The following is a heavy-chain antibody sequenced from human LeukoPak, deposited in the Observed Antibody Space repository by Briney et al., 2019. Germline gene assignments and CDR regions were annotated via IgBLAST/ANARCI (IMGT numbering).Heavy chain of an antibody. CDR3: ARGVLQRSWFDP. CDR1: GESFSGYF. V-gene: IGHV4-34*01. CDR2: INHSGYT. Sequence: SETLSLTCAVYGESFSGYFWSWIRQPPGKGLEWIGEINHSGYTNYNPSLKSRLTISVNTSRKQFSLNLNSVTAADTAVYYCARGVLQRSWFDPWGQGTLVTVSS. J-gene: IGHJ5*02. D-gene: IGHD5-24*01.